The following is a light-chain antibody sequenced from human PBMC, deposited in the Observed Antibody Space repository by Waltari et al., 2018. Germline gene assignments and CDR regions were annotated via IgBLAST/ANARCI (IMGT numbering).Light chain of an antibody. Sequence: NFMLTQPHSVSESPGETVTISCTRRSGNIASNFVQWYQLRPGTAPTTVISADDQRPSGVPSRFSSAIDSSSNSASLTISGLKTEDEADYYCQSYDTNNQVFGGGTKLTVL. J-gene: IGLJ2*01. V-gene: IGLV6-57*03. CDR2: ADD. CDR3: QSYDTNNQV. CDR1: SGNIASNF.